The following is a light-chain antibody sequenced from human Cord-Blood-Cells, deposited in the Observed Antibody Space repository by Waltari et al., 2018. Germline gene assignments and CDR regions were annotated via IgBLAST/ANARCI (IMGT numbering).Light chain of an antibody. CDR3: QQYNNWPFT. CDR2: GAS. V-gene: IGKV3-15*01. J-gene: IGKJ3*01. CDR1: QSVSSN. Sequence: EIVMTPSPATLSVSPGERATPSCRASQSVSSNLAWYQQKPGQAPRLLIYGASTRATGIPARFSGSGSGTEFTLTISSLQSEDFAVYYCQQYNNWPFTVGPGTKVDIK.